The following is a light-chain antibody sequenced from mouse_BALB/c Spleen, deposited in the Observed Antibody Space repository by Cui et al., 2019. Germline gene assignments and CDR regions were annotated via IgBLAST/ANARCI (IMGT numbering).Light chain of an antibody. J-gene: IGKJ4*01. CDR3: GQSYSYPFT. CDR1: ENVGTY. V-gene: IGKV6-20*01. Sequence: NIVMTQSPKSMSMSVGERVTLSCKASENVGTYVSWYQQKPEQSPKLLMYGASNRYTGVPGRFTGSGSATDFTLTISSVQAEGLADYHCGQSYSYPFTFGSGTKLEIK. CDR2: GAS.